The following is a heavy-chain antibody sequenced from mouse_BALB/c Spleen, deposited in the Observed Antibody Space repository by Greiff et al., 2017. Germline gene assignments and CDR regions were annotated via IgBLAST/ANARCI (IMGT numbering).Heavy chain of an antibody. J-gene: IGHJ4*01. D-gene: IGHD1-1*01. CDR1: GFTFTSYY. Sequence: QVQLQQSGAELVKPGASVKLSCKASGFTFTSYYMYWVKQSPGQGLEWIGEINPSNGGTYFNEKFKSKATLTVDKASSTAYMQLSSLTSEDSAVYYCTRDYGSSYAMDYWGQGTSVTVSS. V-gene: IGHV1S81*02. CDR3: TRDYGSSYAMDY. CDR2: INPSNGGT.